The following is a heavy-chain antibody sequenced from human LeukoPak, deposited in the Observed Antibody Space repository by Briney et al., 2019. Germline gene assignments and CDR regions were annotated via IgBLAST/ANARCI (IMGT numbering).Heavy chain of an antibody. Sequence: PGGSLRLSCAASGFTFSSYEMNWARQAPGKGLEWVSYISSRGSTTYYADSVKGRFTISRDNAKNSLYLQMNSLRAEDTALYHCARDRGYYDSSGYRPRNYAMDVWGRGTTVTVSS. CDR1: GFTFSSYE. CDR2: ISSRGSTT. D-gene: IGHD3-22*01. V-gene: IGHV3-48*03. CDR3: ARDRGYYDSSGYRPRNYAMDV. J-gene: IGHJ6*02.